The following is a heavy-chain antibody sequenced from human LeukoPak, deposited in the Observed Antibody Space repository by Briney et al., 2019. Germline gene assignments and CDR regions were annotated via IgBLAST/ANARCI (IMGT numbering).Heavy chain of an antibody. Sequence: SETLSLTCTVSGGSISSGSYYWSWIRQPAGKGLEWIGPIYTSESTNYHPSLNSRVTISVDTSKNQFSRKVSSVTAADTAVYYCARQVRARATVDYWGQGTLVTVSS. CDR1: GGSISSGSYY. D-gene: IGHD6-6*01. V-gene: IGHV4-61*02. CDR2: IYTSEST. CDR3: ARQVRARATVDY. J-gene: IGHJ4*02.